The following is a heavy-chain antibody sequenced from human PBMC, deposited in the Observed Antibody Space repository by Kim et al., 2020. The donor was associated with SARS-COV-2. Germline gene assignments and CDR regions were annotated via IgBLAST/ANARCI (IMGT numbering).Heavy chain of an antibody. V-gene: IGHV3-30*01. J-gene: IGHJ4*02. Sequence: SNKYYADSVKGRFTISRDNSKNTLYLQMNSLRAEDTAVYYCARGQAVVEYWGQGTLVTVSS. CDR2: SNK. D-gene: IGHD2-15*01. CDR3: ARGQAVVEY.